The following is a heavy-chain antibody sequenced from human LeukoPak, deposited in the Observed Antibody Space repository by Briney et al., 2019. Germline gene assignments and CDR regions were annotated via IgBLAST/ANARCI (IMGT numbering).Heavy chain of an antibody. V-gene: IGHV3-74*01. CDR1: GFTFSSYW. D-gene: IGHD6-6*01. CDR2: INSDGSST. J-gene: IGHJ4*02. CDR3: ARASSGQLVPVNYFDY. Sequence: GGSLRLSCAASGFTFSSYWMHWVRQAPGKGLVWVSRINSDGSSTSYADSVKGRFTISRDNAKNTLYLQMNSLRAEDTAVYYCARASSGQLVPVNYFDYWGQGTLVTVSS.